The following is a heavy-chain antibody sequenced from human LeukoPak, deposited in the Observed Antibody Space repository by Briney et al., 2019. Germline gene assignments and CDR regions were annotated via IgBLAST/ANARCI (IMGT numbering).Heavy chain of an antibody. CDR2: ISSSRSYI. J-gene: IGHJ4*02. D-gene: IGHD6-13*01. CDR3: ARHFGSSWYYFDY. CDR1: GFTFSSYS. V-gene: IGHV3-21*01. Sequence: PGGSLRLSCAASGFTFSSYSMNWVRQAPGKGLEWVSSISSSRSYINYADSVKGRFTISRDNAKNSLYLQMNSLRAEDTAVYYCARHFGSSWYYFDYWGQGTLVTVSS.